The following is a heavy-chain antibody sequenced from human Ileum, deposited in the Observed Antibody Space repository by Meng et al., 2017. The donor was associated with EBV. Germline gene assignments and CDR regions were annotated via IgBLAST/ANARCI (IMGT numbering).Heavy chain of an antibody. CDR1: GYSRSSTNW. V-gene: IGHV4-28*01. Sequence: VQLQDSSPALLTPSDTRSITCAVAGYSRSSTNWGGWIRQPPGKGLELIVYIYYSGITSYNPSLKSRVTMSVDTSKNQFSLNLNSVTAVDTAVYYCARNVPGTSAYYDWGQGTLVTVSS. CDR2: IYYSGIT. CDR3: ARNVPGTSAYYD. J-gene: IGHJ4*02. D-gene: IGHD3-22*01.